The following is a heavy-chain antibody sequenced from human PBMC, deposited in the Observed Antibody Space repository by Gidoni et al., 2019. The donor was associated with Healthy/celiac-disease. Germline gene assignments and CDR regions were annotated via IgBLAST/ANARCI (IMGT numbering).Heavy chain of an antibody. CDR1: EFTISSYA. CDR2: ISGSGGST. J-gene: IGHJ4*02. D-gene: IGHD6-13*01. Sequence: EVQLLRSDGGMVQPGGSLRISCAASEFTISSYARRWVLQASRKGLEWVSAISGSGGSTYYADSVKGRFTSSRDNSKNTLYLQMNSLRAEDTAVYYCAKVLEFSGSSSGVDFDYWGQGTLVTVSS. V-gene: IGHV3-23*01. CDR3: AKVLEFSGSSSGVDFDY.